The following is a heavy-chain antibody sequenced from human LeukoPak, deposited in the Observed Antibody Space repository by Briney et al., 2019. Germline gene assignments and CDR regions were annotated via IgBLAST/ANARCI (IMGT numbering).Heavy chain of an antibody. CDR1: GYTFTGYY. CDR2: INPNSGGT. V-gene: IGHV1-2*02. J-gene: IGHJ5*02. CDR3: ARVRTTYSSSWYFDP. Sequence: ASVKVSCKASGYTFTGYYMHWVRQAPEQGLEWMGWINPNSGGTNYAQKFQGRVTMTRDTSIGTAYMELSRLRSDDTAVYYCARVRTTYSSSWYFDPWGQGTLVTVSS. D-gene: IGHD6-13*01.